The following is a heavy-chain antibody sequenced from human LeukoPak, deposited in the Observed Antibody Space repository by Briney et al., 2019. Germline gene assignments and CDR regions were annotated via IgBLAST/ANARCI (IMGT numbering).Heavy chain of an antibody. CDR1: GGSISSGSYY. CDR3: ARHYCSSTSCYTNYYYYMDV. CDR2: IYTSGST. D-gene: IGHD2-2*02. Sequence: SETLSLTCTVSGGSISSGSYYWSWFRQPAGKGLEWIGRIYTSGSTNYNPSLKSRVTISVDTSKNQFSLKLSSVTAADTAVYYCARHYCSSTSCYTNYYYYMDVWGKGTTVTVSS. V-gene: IGHV4-61*02. J-gene: IGHJ6*03.